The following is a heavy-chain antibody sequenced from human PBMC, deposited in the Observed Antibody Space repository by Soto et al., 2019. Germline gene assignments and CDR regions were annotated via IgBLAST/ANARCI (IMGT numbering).Heavy chain of an antibody. Sequence: PGESLKVSCKGSGCSFTSYWSSWVRQMPGKGLEWMGRIDPSDSYTNYSPSFQGHVTISADKSISTAYLQWSSLKASDTAMYYCARSLADSSGYYSGYSGQGTLVTVSS. CDR3: ARSLADSSGYYSGY. CDR1: GCSFTSYW. V-gene: IGHV5-10-1*01. D-gene: IGHD3-22*01. CDR2: IDPSDSYT. J-gene: IGHJ4*02.